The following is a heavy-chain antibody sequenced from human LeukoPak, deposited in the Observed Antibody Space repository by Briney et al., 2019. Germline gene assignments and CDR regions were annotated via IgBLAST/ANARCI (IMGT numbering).Heavy chain of an antibody. J-gene: IGHJ5*02. D-gene: IGHD3-9*01. CDR3: ASQDYDILTGYRNWFDP. V-gene: IGHV1-2*02. CDR1: GYTFTGYY. CDR2: INPNSGGT. Sequence: ASVKVSCKASGYTFTGYYIHWVRQAPGQGLEWMGWINPNSGGTNYAQKFQGRVTMTRDTSISTAYMELSRLRSDDTAVYYCASQDYDILTGYRNWFDPWGQGTLVTVSS.